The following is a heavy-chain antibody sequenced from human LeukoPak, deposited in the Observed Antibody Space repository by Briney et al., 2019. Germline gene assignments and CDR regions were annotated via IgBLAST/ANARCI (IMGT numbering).Heavy chain of an antibody. CDR1: GGSISSYF. V-gene: IGHV4-39*01. D-gene: IGHD1-20*01. CDR2: IFYSGST. CDR3: ASVDYNWNYFHF. Sequence: PSETLSLTCTVSGGSISSYFWGWIRQPPGQGLEWIGSIFYSGSTYYNPSLKGRVTISVDTSKNQFSLKLSSVTATDTAVYYCASVDYNWNYFHFWGQGTLVTVSS. J-gene: IGHJ4*02.